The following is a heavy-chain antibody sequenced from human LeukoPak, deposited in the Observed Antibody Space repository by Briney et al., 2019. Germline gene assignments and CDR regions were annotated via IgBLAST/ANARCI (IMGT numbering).Heavy chain of an antibody. CDR2: IKQDGSEK. Sequence: GGSLRLSCAASGFTFSSYWMSWVRQAPGKGLEWVANIKQDGSEKYYVDSVKGRFTIPRDNAKNSLYLQMNSLRAEDTAVYYCARSSSTSCYLCAFDIWGQGTMVTVSS. J-gene: IGHJ3*02. CDR3: ARSSSTSCYLCAFDI. V-gene: IGHV3-7*01. CDR1: GFTFSSYW. D-gene: IGHD2-2*01.